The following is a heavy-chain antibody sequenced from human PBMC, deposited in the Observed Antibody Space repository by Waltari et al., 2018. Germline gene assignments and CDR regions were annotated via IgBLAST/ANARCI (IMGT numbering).Heavy chain of an antibody. V-gene: IGHV4-39*07. Sequence: QLQLQESGPGLVKPSETLSLTCTVPGGSISSSSYYWGWLRQPPGKGLEWIGSIDYSVSTYYNPSLESLVTMSRNTSISTAYMELSSLSSEDTAVYYCSRCETGYSSGWYDLDIWGQGTMVTVSS. CDR2: IDYSVST. D-gene: IGHD6-13*01. CDR3: SRCETGYSSGWYDLDI. CDR1: GGSISSSSYY. J-gene: IGHJ3*02.